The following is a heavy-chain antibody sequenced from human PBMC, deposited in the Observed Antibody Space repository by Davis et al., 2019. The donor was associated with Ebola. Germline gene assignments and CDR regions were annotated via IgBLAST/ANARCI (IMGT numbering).Heavy chain of an antibody. CDR3: ARDASYDSSGYFDY. V-gene: IGHV4-59*01. Sequence: MPSETLSLTCTVSGGSISSYYWRWIRQPPGKGLEWIGYIYYSGSTNYNPSLKSRVTISVDTSKNQFSLKLSSVTAADTAVYYCARDASYDSSGYFDYWGQGTLVTVSS. J-gene: IGHJ4*02. CDR2: IYYSGST. D-gene: IGHD3-22*01. CDR1: GGSISSYY.